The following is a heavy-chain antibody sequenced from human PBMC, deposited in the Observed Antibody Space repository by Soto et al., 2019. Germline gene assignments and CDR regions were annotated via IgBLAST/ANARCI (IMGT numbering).Heavy chain of an antibody. Sequence: GGSLRLSCGASGFTFGNHWMHWVRQVPGKGLVWVSRIDSEGSTITYADSVKGRFTVSRDNAKNTLYLQLNSLRAEDTAVYYWERGWSYGVFDIGGQGTMVTVSS. D-gene: IGHD3-16*01. CDR1: GFTFGNHW. V-gene: IGHV3-74*03. CDR2: IDSEGSTI. J-gene: IGHJ3*02. CDR3: ERGWSYGVFDI.